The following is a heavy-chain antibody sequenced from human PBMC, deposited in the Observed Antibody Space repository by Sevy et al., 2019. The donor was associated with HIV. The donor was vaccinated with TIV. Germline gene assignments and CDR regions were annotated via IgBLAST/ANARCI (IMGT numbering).Heavy chain of an antibody. V-gene: IGHV3-30*04. Sequence: GGSLRLSCAASGFTFSSYAMHWVRQAPGKGLEWVAVISYDGSNKYYADSVKGRFTISRDNSKSTLYLQMNSLRAEDTAVYYCARALTNKDCSGGSCYSYYYYGMDVWGQGTTVTVSS. CDR2: ISYDGSNK. CDR1: GFTFSSYA. CDR3: ARALTNKDCSGGSCYSYYYYGMDV. J-gene: IGHJ6*02. D-gene: IGHD2-15*01.